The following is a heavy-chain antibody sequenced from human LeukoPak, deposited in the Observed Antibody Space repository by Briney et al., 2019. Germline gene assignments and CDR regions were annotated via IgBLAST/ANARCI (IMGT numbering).Heavy chain of an antibody. CDR2: ISSSSSDI. V-gene: IGHV3-48*02. D-gene: IGHD1-26*01. CDR3: AIVVYSGSYFGY. CDR1: GFTFSSYI. J-gene: IGHJ4*02. Sequence: GGSLRLSCAASGFTFSSYIMNWVRQAPGKGLEWVSYISSSSSDIYYADYVKGRFTISRDNAKNSLYLQMNSLRDEDTAVYYCAIVVYSGSYFGYWGQGALVTASS.